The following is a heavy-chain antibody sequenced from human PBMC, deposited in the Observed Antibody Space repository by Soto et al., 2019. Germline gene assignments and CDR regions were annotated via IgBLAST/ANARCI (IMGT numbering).Heavy chain of an antibody. V-gene: IGHV3-30*18. CDR2: ISYDGSNK. CDR1: GFTFSSYG. Sequence: QVQLVESGGGVVQPGRSLRLSCAASGFTFSSYGMHWVRQAPGKGLEWVAVISYDGSNKYYADSVKGRFTISRDNSKNTLYLQMNSLRAEDTAVYYCAKDRAPGSGSGHDYWGQGTLVTVSS. J-gene: IGHJ4*02. CDR3: AKDRAPGSGSGHDY. D-gene: IGHD3-10*01.